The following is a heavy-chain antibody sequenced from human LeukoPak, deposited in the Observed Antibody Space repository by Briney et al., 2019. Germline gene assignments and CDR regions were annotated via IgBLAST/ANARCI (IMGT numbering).Heavy chain of an antibody. V-gene: IGHV4-59*08. CDR2: IYYSGST. CDR1: GGSISSYY. J-gene: IGHJ3*02. CDR3: ARNQRWLQFGAFDI. Sequence: PSETLSLTCTVSGGSISSYYWSWIRQPPGKGMEWIGYIYYSGSTNYNPSLKSRVTISVDTSKNQFSLKLSSVTAADTAVYYCARNQRWLQFGAFDIWGQGTMVTVSS. D-gene: IGHD5-24*01.